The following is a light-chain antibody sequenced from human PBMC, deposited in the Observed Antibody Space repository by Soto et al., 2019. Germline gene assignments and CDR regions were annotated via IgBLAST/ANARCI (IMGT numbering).Light chain of an antibody. CDR3: SSYTSSSLVV. Sequence: QSALTQPASVSGSPGQSITISCTGTSSDVGGYNYVSWYQQHPGKAPKLMIYDVSNRPSGVSNRFFGSKSGNTASLTISGLQAKDEADYYCSSYTSSSLVVFGGGTKVTVL. J-gene: IGLJ2*01. V-gene: IGLV2-14*01. CDR1: SSDVGGYNY. CDR2: DVS.